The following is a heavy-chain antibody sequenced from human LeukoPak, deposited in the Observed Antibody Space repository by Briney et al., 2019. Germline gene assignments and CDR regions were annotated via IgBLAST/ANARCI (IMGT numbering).Heavy chain of an antibody. Sequence: TGGSLRLSCAASGFTFSSFAIHWVRQAPGKGLEWVALISYDGSNKYYADSVRGQFTISRDNSKNTLYVQMNSLRAEDTAVYYCAREGFHRLRGYFDYWGQGTLVTVSS. CDR1: GFTFSSFA. J-gene: IGHJ4*02. V-gene: IGHV3-30*04. CDR2: ISYDGSNK. D-gene: IGHD4-17*01. CDR3: AREGFHRLRGYFDY.